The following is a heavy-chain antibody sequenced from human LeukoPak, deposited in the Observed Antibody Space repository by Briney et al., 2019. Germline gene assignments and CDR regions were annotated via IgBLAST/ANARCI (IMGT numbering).Heavy chain of an antibody. V-gene: IGHV1-46*03. J-gene: IGHJ4*02. CDR3: ARRGILTGYMFDY. D-gene: IGHD3-9*01. CDR2: INPSGGST. CDR1: GYTFTSYY. Sequence: ASVKVSCKASGYTFTSYYMHWVRQAPGQGLEWMGIINPSGGSTTYAQKFQGRVTMTSDTSTSTVYMELSSLRSDDTAVYYCARRGILTGYMFDYWGPGTLVTVSS.